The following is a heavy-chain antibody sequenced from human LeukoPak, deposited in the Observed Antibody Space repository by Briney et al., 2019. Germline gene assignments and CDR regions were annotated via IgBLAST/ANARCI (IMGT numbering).Heavy chain of an antibody. V-gene: IGHV1-24*01. CDR2: FDPEDGET. J-gene: IGHJ4*02. Sequence: ASVTVSCKVSGYTLTELSMHWVRQAPGKGLEWMGGFDPEDGETIYAQKFQGRVTMTEDTSTDTAYMELSSLRSEDTAVYYCATLYYDSSGLWFDYWGQGTLVTLSS. CDR1: GYTLTELS. CDR3: ATLYYDSSGLWFDY. D-gene: IGHD3-22*01.